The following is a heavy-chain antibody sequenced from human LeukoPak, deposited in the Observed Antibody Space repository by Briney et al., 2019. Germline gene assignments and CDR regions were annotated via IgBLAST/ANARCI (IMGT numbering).Heavy chain of an antibody. Sequence: PSETLSLTCTVSGGSISSYYWSWIRQPPGKGLGWIGYIYYSGSTNYNPSLKSRVTISVDTSKNQFSLKLSSVTAADTAVYYCARVVAAGHSYYFDYWGQGTLVTVSS. D-gene: IGHD6-13*01. CDR1: GGSISSYY. CDR2: IYYSGST. CDR3: ARVVAAGHSYYFDY. V-gene: IGHV4-59*01. J-gene: IGHJ4*02.